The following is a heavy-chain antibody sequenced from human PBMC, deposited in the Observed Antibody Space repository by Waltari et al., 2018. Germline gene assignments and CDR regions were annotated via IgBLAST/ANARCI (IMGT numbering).Heavy chain of an antibody. Sequence: QVQLQESGPGLVKPSETLSLTCSVSGGSISNYYWNWVRQTPGKGLEWIGYISSSGQTTYNPSLQSRVSVSLDTSKTRFSLRLSSVTAADTPVYYCARATYYDFSSGYSFDNWGQGTLVTVSS. CDR3: ARATYYDFSSGYSFDN. J-gene: IGHJ4*02. V-gene: IGHV4-59*01. CDR1: GGSISNYY. D-gene: IGHD3-3*01. CDR2: ISSSGQT.